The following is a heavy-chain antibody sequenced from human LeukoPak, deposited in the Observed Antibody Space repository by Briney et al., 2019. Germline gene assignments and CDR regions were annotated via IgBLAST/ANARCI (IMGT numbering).Heavy chain of an antibody. CDR2: INHSGST. Sequence: SETLSLTGAVYGGSFSGYYWSWIRQPPGKGLEWIGEINHSGSTNYNPSLKSRVTISVDTSKNQFSLKLSSVTAADTAVYYCARSDLYYYGSGSYGYFQHWGQGTLVTVSS. CDR3: ARSDLYYYGSGSYGYFQH. V-gene: IGHV4-34*09. D-gene: IGHD3-10*01. J-gene: IGHJ1*01. CDR1: GGSFSGYY.